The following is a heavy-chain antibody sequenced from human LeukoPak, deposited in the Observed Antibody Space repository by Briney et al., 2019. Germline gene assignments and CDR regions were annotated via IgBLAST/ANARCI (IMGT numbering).Heavy chain of an antibody. CDR3: AREPVAYYYDSSGYEGHY. CDR1: GYTFTSYG. V-gene: IGHV1-18*01. J-gene: IGHJ4*02. D-gene: IGHD3-22*01. Sequence: ASVKVSCKASGYTFTSYGISWVRQAPGQGLEWMGWISAYNGNTNYAQKFQGRVTITTDESTSTAYMELSSLRSEDTAVYYCAREPVAYYYDSSGYEGHYWGQGTLVTVSS. CDR2: ISAYNGNT.